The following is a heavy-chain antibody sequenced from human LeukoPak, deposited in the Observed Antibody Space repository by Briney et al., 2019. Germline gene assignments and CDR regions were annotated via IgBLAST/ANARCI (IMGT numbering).Heavy chain of an antibody. Sequence: GGSLRLSCEASGFTFSDHYMHWVRQAPGKGLEWVAIMCSDGSDKYHVNSVEGRFTISRDTSKNTLYLQMNNLRTEDTAVYYCAKDGGTVCHVINYSFDSWGQGTLVTVSS. V-gene: IGHV3-30*02. CDR1: GFTFSDHY. J-gene: IGHJ4*02. CDR3: AKDGGTVCHVINYSFDS. D-gene: IGHD1-1*01. CDR2: MCSDGSDK.